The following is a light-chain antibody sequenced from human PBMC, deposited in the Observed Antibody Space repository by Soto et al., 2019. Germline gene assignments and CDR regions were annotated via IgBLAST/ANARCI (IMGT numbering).Light chain of an antibody. CDR2: DAS. J-gene: IGKJ2*01. Sequence: ETVLTQSPATLSLSPAQRATLSCRSSQSVHTYLAWYQQKAGQAPRLLIYDASNRATGIPARFSGSGSGTDFTLTISSLEPEDCAVYYCQQRSNWPPYTFGQGTKLEIK. CDR3: QQRSNWPPYT. V-gene: IGKV3-11*01. CDR1: QSVHTY.